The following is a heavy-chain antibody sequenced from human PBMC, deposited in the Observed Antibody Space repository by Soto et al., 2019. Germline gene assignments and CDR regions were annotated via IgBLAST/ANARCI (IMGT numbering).Heavy chain of an antibody. CDR1: GYTFTSYY. CDR2: INPSGGST. J-gene: IGHJ6*02. V-gene: IGHV1-46*01. CDR3: AREGGAGTTTIKYYYGMDV. D-gene: IGHD6-13*01. Sequence: ASVKVSCKASGYTFTSYYMHWVRQAPGQGVEGMGIINPSGGSTSYAQKFQGRVTMTRDTSTSTVYMELSSLRSEDTAVYYCAREGGAGTTTIKYYYGMDVWGQGTTVTVSS.